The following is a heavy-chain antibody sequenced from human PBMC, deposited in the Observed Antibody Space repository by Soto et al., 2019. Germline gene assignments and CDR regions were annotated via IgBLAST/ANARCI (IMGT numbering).Heavy chain of an antibody. D-gene: IGHD2-2*01. CDR2: IYYSGST. CDR3: ARYYCSSTSCDPQDY. CDR1: GGSISSSSYY. V-gene: IGHV4-39*01. Sequence: QLQLQESGPGLVKPSETLSLTCTVSGGSISSSSYYWGWIRQPPGKGLEWIGSIYYSGSTYYNPSLKSRVTISVDTAKNQFSLKLSSVTAADTAVYYCARYYCSSTSCDPQDYWGQGTLVTVSS. J-gene: IGHJ4*02.